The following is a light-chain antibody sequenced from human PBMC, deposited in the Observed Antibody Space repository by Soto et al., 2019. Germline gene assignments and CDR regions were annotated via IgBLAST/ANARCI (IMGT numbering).Light chain of an antibody. CDR3: QQLNAPLIT. J-gene: IGKJ5*01. V-gene: IGKV1-9*01. CDR1: HDISTY. Sequence: QSPSLIYATVGDRVTITCRASHDISTYLAWYQQKPGKAPKLMIYEASTLQSGVPSRFSGSGSGTEFTLTIIGLLAEEVATYHCQQLNAPLITFGQGTRLEI. CDR2: EAS.